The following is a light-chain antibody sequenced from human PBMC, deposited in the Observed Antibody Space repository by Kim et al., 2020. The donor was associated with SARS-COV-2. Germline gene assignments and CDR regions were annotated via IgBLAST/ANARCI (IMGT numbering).Light chain of an antibody. J-gene: IGKJ1*01. Sequence: EIVLTQSPATLSQSPGERATLSCRASQSVGSSLAWYQQKPGQAPRLLIYDASNRATGIPARFSGSGSGTDFTLTISSLEPEDFAVYYCQQRSEWPRTFGQGTKVDIK. CDR2: DAS. CDR1: QSVGSS. V-gene: IGKV3-11*01. CDR3: QQRSEWPRT.